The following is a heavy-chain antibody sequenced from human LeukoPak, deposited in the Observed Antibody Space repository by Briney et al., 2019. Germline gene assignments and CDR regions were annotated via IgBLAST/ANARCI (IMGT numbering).Heavy chain of an antibody. CDR1: GFTFSSYG. J-gene: IGHJ1*01. CDR2: IRYDGSNK. CDR3: AKDSEMATIEYLQH. V-gene: IGHV3-30*02. D-gene: IGHD5-24*01. Sequence: GGSLRLSCAASGFTFSSYGMHWVRQAPGKGLEWVAFIRYDGSNKYYADSVKGRFTISRDKSKNTLYLQMNSLRAEDTAVYYCAKDSEMATIEYLQHWGQGTLVTVSS.